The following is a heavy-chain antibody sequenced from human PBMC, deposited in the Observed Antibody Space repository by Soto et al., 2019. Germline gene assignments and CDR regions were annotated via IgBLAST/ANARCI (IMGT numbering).Heavy chain of an antibody. Sequence: QVQLVESGGGVVQPGRSLRLSCAASGFTFSSYGMHWVRQAPGKGLEWVAVIWYDGSNKYYADTVKGRFTISRDNSKNTLYLKMNSLRAEDTAVYYCARDTGIAAATLDYWGQGTLVTVSS. CDR2: IWYDGSNK. D-gene: IGHD6-13*01. CDR1: GFTFSSYG. J-gene: IGHJ4*02. CDR3: ARDTGIAAATLDY. V-gene: IGHV3-33*01.